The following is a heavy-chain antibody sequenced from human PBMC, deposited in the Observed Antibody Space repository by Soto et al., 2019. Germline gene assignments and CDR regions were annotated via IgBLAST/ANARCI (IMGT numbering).Heavy chain of an antibody. CDR2: NYWDDDK. D-gene: IGHD3-3*01. J-gene: IGHJ4*02. CDR1: GFSLTTSGVG. V-gene: IGHV2-5*02. Sequence: QITLNESGPTVVRPTETLTLTCRFSGFSLTTSGVGVGWIRQSPGKPPEWNAPNYWDDDKRYSASLKSRLTITKDTSKNQVVLTVSDLDPTDTATYYCAHRVLRTVFGLVTTTAIYFDFWCQGTPVAVSS. CDR3: AHRVLRTVFGLVTTTAIYFDF.